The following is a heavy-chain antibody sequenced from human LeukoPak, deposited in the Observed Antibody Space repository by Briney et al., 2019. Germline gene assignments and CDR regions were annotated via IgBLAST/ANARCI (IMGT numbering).Heavy chain of an antibody. CDR2: ISGSGGST. D-gene: IGHD2-2*01. Sequence: GGSLRLSCAASGFTFSSYAMSWVRQAPGKGLEWVSAISGSGGSTYYADSVKGRFTISRDNSKNTLYLQVNSLRAEDTAVYYCAKAKLVVPAASWGQGTLVTVSS. V-gene: IGHV3-23*01. CDR1: GFTFSSYA. CDR3: AKAKLVVPAAS. J-gene: IGHJ4*02.